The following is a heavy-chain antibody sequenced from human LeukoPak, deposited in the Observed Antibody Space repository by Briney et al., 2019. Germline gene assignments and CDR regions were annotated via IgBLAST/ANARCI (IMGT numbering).Heavy chain of an antibody. CDR1: GFTFSSYS. V-gene: IGHV3-21*01. CDR2: IISGSSYI. D-gene: IGHD2-21*02. CDR3: ASIVVITATLDFDY. Sequence: PGGWLRLSCAASGFTFSSYSMNWVRQAPGKGLKWVSSIISGSSYIYYSDSVKGRFTISRDNAKNSVYLQMNRLRAEDTAVYYCASIVVITATLDFDYWGQATLVTVPS. J-gene: IGHJ4*02.